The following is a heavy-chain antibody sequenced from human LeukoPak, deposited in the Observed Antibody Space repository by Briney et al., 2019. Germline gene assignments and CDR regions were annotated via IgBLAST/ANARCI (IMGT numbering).Heavy chain of an antibody. CDR1: GFTFSIYS. CDR2: IRRDGSDR. D-gene: IGHD5-18*01. Sequence: GGSLRLSCAASGFTFSIYSMNWVRQAPGKGLEWVAFIRRDGSDRFHADSVKGRFTISRDNANNSLYLEMHSLRDEDTAVYYCAREGQLWSFYYYYYMDVWGKGTTVTISS. V-gene: IGHV3-30*02. J-gene: IGHJ6*03. CDR3: AREGQLWSFYYYYYMDV.